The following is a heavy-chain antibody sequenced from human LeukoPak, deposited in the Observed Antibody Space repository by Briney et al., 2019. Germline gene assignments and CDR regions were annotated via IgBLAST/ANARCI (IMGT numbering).Heavy chain of an antibody. D-gene: IGHD6-13*01. Sequence: GRSLRLSCAASGFNFDESGMHWVRQVPGKGLEWVSGISWNSAILVYTDSVRGRFTISRDNAKNSLYLQMNSLRDEDTALYYCAKRSTMMAFDIWGQGTMVTVSS. J-gene: IGHJ3*02. CDR3: AKRSTMMAFDI. V-gene: IGHV3-9*01. CDR1: GFNFDESG. CDR2: ISWNSAIL.